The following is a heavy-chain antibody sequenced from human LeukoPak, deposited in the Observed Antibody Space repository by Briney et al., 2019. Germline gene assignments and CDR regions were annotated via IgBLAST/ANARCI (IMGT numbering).Heavy chain of an antibody. V-gene: IGHV3-9*01. CDR3: AKVMPPGRIRFYSYYMDV. CDR2: ITWNSGTI. CDR1: GFIFDDYP. Sequence: PGRSLRLSCAASGFIFDDYPMHWVRQAPGKGLEWVSGITWNSGTIEYADSVKGRFTISRDKSKNTLSLQMNSLRVEDTAVYYCAKVMPPGRIRFYSYYMDVWGKGTTVTVS. J-gene: IGHJ6*03. D-gene: IGHD2-15*01.